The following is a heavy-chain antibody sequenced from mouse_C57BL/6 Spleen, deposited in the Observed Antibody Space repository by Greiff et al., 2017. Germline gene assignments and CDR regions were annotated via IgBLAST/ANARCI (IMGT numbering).Heavy chain of an antibody. J-gene: IGHJ4*01. Sequence: EVQLQQSGPELVKPGASVKISCKASGYTFTDYYMNWVKQSHGKSLEWIGDIKPNNGGTSYNQKFEGKATLTVDKSSSTAYMELRSLTSEDSAVYYCARHYSKGYYAMDYWGQGTSVTVSS. V-gene: IGHV1-26*01. CDR2: IKPNNGGT. D-gene: IGHD2-5*01. CDR1: GYTFTDYY. CDR3: ARHYSKGYYAMDY.